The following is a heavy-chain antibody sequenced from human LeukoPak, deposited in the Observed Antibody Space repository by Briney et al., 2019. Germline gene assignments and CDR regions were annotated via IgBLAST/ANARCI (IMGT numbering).Heavy chain of an antibody. CDR3: AKGDDCSGGSCYSSWFDP. Sequence: GCVSLSRAAAGFSVGEYAMHWVRPAPEKGMEWVSGISWNSGSIGYADSVKGRFTISRDNAKNSLYLQMNSLRAEDTALYYCAKGDDCSGGSCYSSWFDPWGQGTLVTVSS. CDR2: ISWNSGSI. V-gene: IGHV3-9*01. D-gene: IGHD2-15*01. CDR1: GFSVGEYA. J-gene: IGHJ5*02.